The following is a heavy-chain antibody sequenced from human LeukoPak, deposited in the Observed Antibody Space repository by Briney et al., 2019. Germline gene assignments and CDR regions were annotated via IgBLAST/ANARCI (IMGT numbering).Heavy chain of an antibody. CDR1: GFTFNRYW. V-gene: IGHV3-7*01. Sequence: PGGSLRLSCAASGFTFNRYWMSWVRQAPGKGLEWVANIKQDGSEKYYVDSVKGRFTISRDNAKNSLYLQMNSLRAEDTAMYYCASAVPADRFDYWGQGAQVTVSS. CDR3: ASAVPADRFDY. J-gene: IGHJ4*02. CDR2: IKQDGSEK. D-gene: IGHD2-2*01.